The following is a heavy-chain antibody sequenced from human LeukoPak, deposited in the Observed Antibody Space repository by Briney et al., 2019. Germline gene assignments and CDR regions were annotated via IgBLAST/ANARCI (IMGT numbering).Heavy chain of an antibody. J-gene: IGHJ4*02. Sequence: SETLSLTCAVYGGSFSGYYWSWIRQPPGKGLEWIGEINHSGSTNYNPSLKSRVTISVDTSKNQFSLKLSSVTAADTAVYYCAARFFRNSDYWGQGTLVTVSS. V-gene: IGHV4-34*01. CDR3: AARFFRNSDY. D-gene: IGHD3-3*01. CDR2: INHSGST. CDR1: GGSFSGYY.